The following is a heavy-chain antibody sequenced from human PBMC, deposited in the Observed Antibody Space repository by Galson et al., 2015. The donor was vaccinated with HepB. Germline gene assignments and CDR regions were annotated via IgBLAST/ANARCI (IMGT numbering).Heavy chain of an antibody. CDR2: ISYDGSNK. J-gene: IGHJ1*01. V-gene: IGHV3-30*03. D-gene: IGHD2-2*01. CDR3: ASDPRRHCSSTSCYRGYFQH. Sequence: LSCAGSGFTFSSYGMHWVRQAPGKGLEWVAVISYDGSNKYYADSVKGRFTISRDNSKNTLYLQMNSLRAEDTAVYYCASDPRRHCSSTSCYRGYFQHWGQGTLVTVSS. CDR1: GFTFSSYG.